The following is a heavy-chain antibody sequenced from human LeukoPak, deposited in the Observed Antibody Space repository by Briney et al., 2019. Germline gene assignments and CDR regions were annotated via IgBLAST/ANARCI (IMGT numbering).Heavy chain of an antibody. D-gene: IGHD6-19*01. CDR2: ISSSSSYI. Sequence: GGSLRLSCAASGFAFSNYAMSWVRQAPGKGLEWVSAISSSSSYIYYADSVKGRFTISRGNAKNSLYLQMNSLRAEDTAVYYCASISNSGWNPIFDYWGQGTLVTVSS. V-gene: IGHV3-21*04. CDR3: ASISNSGWNPIFDY. CDR1: GFAFSNYA. J-gene: IGHJ4*02.